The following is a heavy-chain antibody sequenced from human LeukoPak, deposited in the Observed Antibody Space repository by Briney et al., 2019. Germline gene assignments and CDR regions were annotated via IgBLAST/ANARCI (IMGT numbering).Heavy chain of an antibody. CDR1: GDSVSSNSAA. V-gene: IGHV6-1*01. D-gene: IGHD2-15*01. Sequence: SQTLSLTCAISGDSVSSNSAAWNWIRQSPSRGLEWLGRTYYRSKWYNDYAVSVKSRITINPDTSKNQFSLKLSSVTAADTAVYYCARSILGGGGSCVYFDYWGQGTLVTVSS. J-gene: IGHJ4*02. CDR3: ARSILGGGGSCVYFDY. CDR2: TYYRSKWYN.